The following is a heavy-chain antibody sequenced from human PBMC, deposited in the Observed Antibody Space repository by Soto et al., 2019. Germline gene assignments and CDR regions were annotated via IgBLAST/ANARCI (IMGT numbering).Heavy chain of an antibody. CDR2: ISAYNGNT. Sequence: EASVKVSCKASGYTFTSYGISWVRQAPGQGLEWMGWISAYNGNTNYAQKLQGRVTMTTDTSTSTAYMELRSLRSDDTAVYYCARGKKGYSSGRYHFDYWGQGTLVTVSS. CDR3: ARGKKGYSSGRYHFDY. D-gene: IGHD6-19*01. CDR1: GYTFTSYG. J-gene: IGHJ4*02. V-gene: IGHV1-18*01.